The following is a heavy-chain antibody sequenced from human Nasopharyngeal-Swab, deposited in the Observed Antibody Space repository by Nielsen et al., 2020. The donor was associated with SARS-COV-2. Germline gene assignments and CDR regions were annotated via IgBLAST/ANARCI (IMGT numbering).Heavy chain of an antibody. J-gene: IGHJ4*02. D-gene: IGHD1-1*01. V-gene: IGHV1-8*01. Sequence: ASAKVSCNASGYSSTSSDINWVRQATGQGLEWMGWMNPNSGNTGYAQKFKGRVTMTRNTSISTVYMELSGLRSEDTAVYYCASGGTAYWGQGTLVTVSS. CDR1: GYSSTSSD. CDR2: MNPNSGNT. CDR3: ASGGTAY.